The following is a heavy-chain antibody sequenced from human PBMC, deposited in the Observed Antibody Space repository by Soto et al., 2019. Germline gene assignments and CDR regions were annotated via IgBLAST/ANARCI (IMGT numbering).Heavy chain of an antibody. V-gene: IGHV4-59*01. CDR2: IYYSGST. D-gene: IGHD5-12*01. CDR3: ARGSPVATKMGYFDY. J-gene: IGHJ4*02. CDR1: GGSISSYY. Sequence: QVQLQESGPGLVKPSETLSLTCTVSGGSISSYYWSWIRQPPGKGLEWIGYIYYSGSTNYNPSLKSRVTISVDTSKNPFSLKLSSVTAADTAVYYCARGSPVATKMGYFDYWGQGTLVTVSS.